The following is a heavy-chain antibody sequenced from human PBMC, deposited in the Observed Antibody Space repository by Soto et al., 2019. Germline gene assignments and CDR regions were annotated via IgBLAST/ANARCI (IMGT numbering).Heavy chain of an antibody. V-gene: IGHV3-30-3*01. D-gene: IGHD1-26*01. CDR2: ISYDGSNK. J-gene: IGHJ4*02. CDR1: GFTFSSYA. Sequence: GGSLRLSCAASGFTFSSYAMHWVRQAPVKGLEREAGISYDGSNKYYADSVKGRFTISRDNSKNTLYLQRNSLRAEDTAEYYCARGGSHGDHDCLGRGNRVTV. CDR3: ARGGSHGDHDC.